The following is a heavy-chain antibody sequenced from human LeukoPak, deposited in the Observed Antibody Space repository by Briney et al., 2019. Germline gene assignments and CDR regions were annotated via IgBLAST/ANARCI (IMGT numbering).Heavy chain of an antibody. CDR2: ISYSGST. CDR3: ARSKDILTGYCFDY. V-gene: IGHV4-39*07. Sequence: SQTLSLTCTVSGGSISSGSYYWSWIRQPPGKGLEWIGYISYSGSTYYNPSLKSRVTISVDTSKNQFSLKLSSVTAADTAVYYCARSKDILTGYCFDYWGQGTLVTVSS. J-gene: IGHJ4*02. CDR1: GGSISSGSYY. D-gene: IGHD3-9*01.